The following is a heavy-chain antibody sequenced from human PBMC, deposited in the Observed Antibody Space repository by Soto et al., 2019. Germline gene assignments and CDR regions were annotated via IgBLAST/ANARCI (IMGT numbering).Heavy chain of an antibody. CDR1: GYSFTSYW. J-gene: IGHJ4*02. D-gene: IGHD4-17*01. V-gene: IGHV5-10-1*01. Sequence: GESLKISCKGSGYSFTSYWISWVRQMPGKGLEWMGRIDPSDSYTNYSPSFQGHVTISADKSISTAYLQWSSLKASDTAMYYCARVENDYGEQYYFDYWGQGTLVTVSS. CDR3: ARVENDYGEQYYFDY. CDR2: IDPSDSYT.